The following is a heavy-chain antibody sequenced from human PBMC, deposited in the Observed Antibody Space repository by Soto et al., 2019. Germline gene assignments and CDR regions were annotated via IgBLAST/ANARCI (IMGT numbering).Heavy chain of an antibody. CDR2: ISYDGSNK. Sequence: GGSLRLSCAASGFTFSSYAMHWVRQAPGKGLEWVAVISYDGSNKYYADSVKGRFTISRDNSKNTLYLQMNSLRAEDTAVYYCARDLRGRGLGSSSSVGYWGQGTLVTVSS. V-gene: IGHV3-30-3*01. J-gene: IGHJ4*02. D-gene: IGHD6-6*01. CDR3: ARDLRGRGLGSSSSVGY. CDR1: GFTFSSYA.